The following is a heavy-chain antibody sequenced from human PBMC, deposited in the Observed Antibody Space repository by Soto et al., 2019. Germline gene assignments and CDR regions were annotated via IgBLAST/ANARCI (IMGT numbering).Heavy chain of an antibody. CDR3: ARAWFGDFVYYFDY. D-gene: IGHD3-10*01. Sequence: ASVKVACKASGYTFTNYAISWVRQAPGQGLEWMGWISAYNGNTNYAQKLQGRVTMTTDTSTSSASMELRSLRSDDTAVYYCARAWFGDFVYYFDYWGQGTLVTVSS. CDR2: ISAYNGNT. CDR1: GYTFTNYA. J-gene: IGHJ4*02. V-gene: IGHV1-18*01.